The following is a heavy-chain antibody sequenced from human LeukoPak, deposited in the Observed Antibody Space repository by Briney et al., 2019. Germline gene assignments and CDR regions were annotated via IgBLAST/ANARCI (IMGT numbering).Heavy chain of an antibody. CDR1: GFTFNNAW. V-gene: IGHV3-23*01. CDR2: ISGSADNT. J-gene: IGHJ4*02. Sequence: GGSLRLSCAASGFTFNNAWMNWVRQAPGEGLEWVSTISGSADNTNYAEAVKGRFTISRDNSKNTMYLQMNSLRAEDTAVYYCAKQGFGCWGQGTLVTVSS. CDR3: AKQGFGC.